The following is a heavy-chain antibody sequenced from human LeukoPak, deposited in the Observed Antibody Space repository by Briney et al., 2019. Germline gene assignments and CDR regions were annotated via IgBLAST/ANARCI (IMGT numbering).Heavy chain of an antibody. J-gene: IGHJ4*02. V-gene: IGHV3-30*04. CDR1: GFTFSSYA. CDR2: ISYDGSNK. CDR3: ARLAVTSDVDY. D-gene: IGHD4-17*01. Sequence: GGSLRLSCAASGFTFSSYAMHWVRQAPGKGLEWVAVISYDGSNKYYADSVKGRFTISRDNSKNTLYLQMNSLRAEDTAVYYCARLAVTSDVDYWGQGTLLTVSS.